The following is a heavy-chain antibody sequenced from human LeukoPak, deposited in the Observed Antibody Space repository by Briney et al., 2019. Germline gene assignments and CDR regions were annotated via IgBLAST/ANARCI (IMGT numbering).Heavy chain of an antibody. Sequence: RASVKVSCKVSGYTLTELSMHWVRQAPGKGLEWMGGFDPEDGETIYAQKFQGRVTMTEDTSTDTAYMELSSVRSEDTAVYSCATGKRYFDWGYDYWGQGTLVTVSS. J-gene: IGHJ4*02. CDR3: ATGKRYFDWGYDY. V-gene: IGHV1-24*01. CDR1: GYTLTELS. CDR2: FDPEDGET. D-gene: IGHD3-9*01.